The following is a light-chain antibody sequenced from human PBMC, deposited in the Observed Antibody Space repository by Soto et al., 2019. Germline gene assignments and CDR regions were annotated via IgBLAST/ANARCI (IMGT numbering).Light chain of an antibody. Sequence: QSVLTQPASVSGSPGQSITISCTGTSSDVGSYNLVSWYQQHPGKAPKLMIYGVNKRPSGVSNRFSGSKSGNTASLTISGLQAEDEAEYYCCSYAGISTFYVFGTGTKVTVL. CDR2: GVN. CDR3: CSYAGISTFYV. CDR1: SSDVGSYNL. V-gene: IGLV2-23*02. J-gene: IGLJ1*01.